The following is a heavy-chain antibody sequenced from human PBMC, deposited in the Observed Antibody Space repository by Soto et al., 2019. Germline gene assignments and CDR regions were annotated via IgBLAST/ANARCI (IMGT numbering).Heavy chain of an antibody. V-gene: IGHV5-51*01. D-gene: IGHD2-2*01. J-gene: IGHJ6*02. CDR3: ARNLVPAAKDYYYFGMDV. Sequence: GESLKISCKGSGYTFTTYWIGWVRQMPGKGLEWMGIIYPGDSDTRYSPSFQGQVTISADKTTSTAYLQWSSLKASDTAMYYCARNLVPAAKDYYYFGMDVWGQGTTVTVSS. CDR2: IYPGDSDT. CDR1: GYTFTTYW.